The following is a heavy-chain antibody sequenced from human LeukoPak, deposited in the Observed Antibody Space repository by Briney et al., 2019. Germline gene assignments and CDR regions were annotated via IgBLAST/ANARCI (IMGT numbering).Heavy chain of an antibody. J-gene: IGHJ6*03. CDR3: AKAIGSGSYHLGYYYYYMDV. V-gene: IGHV3-74*01. CDR2: IKSDGSST. D-gene: IGHD3-10*01. CDR1: GFTFSSYW. Sequence: GGSLRLSCAASGFTFSSYWMHWVRQAPGKGLVWVSTIKSDGSSTSYADSVKGRSTISRDNAKNTVYLQMDSLSAEDTAVYHCAKAIGSGSYHLGYYYYYMDVWGKGTTVTVSS.